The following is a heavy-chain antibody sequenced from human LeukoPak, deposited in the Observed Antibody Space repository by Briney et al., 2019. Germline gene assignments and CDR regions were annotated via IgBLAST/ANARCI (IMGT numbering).Heavy chain of an antibody. D-gene: IGHD3-22*01. J-gene: IGHJ4*02. V-gene: IGHV4-59*12. Sequence: SETLSLTCTVSGGSISGYYWSWIRQPPGKGLEWIGFIYYSGSTNYNPSLKSPVTISLDTSKNQFSLRLSSVTAADTAVYYCARVGAYYYDSSGYNPPPGIDYWGQGTLVTVSS. CDR3: ARVGAYYYDSSGYNPPPGIDY. CDR1: GGSISGYY. CDR2: IYYSGST.